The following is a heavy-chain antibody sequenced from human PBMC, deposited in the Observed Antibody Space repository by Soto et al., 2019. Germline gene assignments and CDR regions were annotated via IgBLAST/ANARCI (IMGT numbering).Heavy chain of an antibody. CDR3: ARDSVVPAAKYSRSWFAGY. CDR1: GFTFSDYY. D-gene: IGHD2-2*01. V-gene: IGHV3-11*05. Sequence: GGSLRLSCAASGFTFSDYYMSWIRRAPGKGLEWVSYISSSSSYTNYADSVKGRFTISRDNAKNSLYLQMNSLRAEDTAVYYCARDSVVPAAKYSRSWFAGYWGQGTLVTVSS. J-gene: IGHJ4*02. CDR2: ISSSSSYT.